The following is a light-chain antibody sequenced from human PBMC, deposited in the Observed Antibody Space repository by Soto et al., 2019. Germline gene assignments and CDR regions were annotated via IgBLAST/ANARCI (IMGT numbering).Light chain of an antibody. CDR1: RSDVGSYSF. Sequence: LTLRVSLAVGLLHSLTLSSTRARSDVGSYSFVSWYQHHPGQAPKLMIYEDSKRPSGISNRFSGSKYGSTASLTISGLQPEDQADYFCCSYAGRNSYVFGTGTKVIVL. J-gene: IGLJ1*01. CDR3: CSYAGRNSYV. V-gene: IGLV2-23*01. CDR2: EDS.